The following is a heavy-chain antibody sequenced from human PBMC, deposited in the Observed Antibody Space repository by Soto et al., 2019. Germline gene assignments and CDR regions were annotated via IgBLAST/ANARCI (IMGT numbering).Heavy chain of an antibody. J-gene: IGHJ5*02. Sequence: NPSETLSLTCTVSGGSISSYYWSWIRQPPGKGLEWIGYIYYSGSTNYNPSLKSRVTISVDTSKNQFSLKLSSVTAADTAVYYCARYMTGLILEWLPERNNWFDPWGQGTLVTVSS. CDR3: ARYMTGLILEWLPERNNWFDP. V-gene: IGHV4-59*01. D-gene: IGHD3-3*01. CDR1: GGSISSYY. CDR2: IYYSGST.